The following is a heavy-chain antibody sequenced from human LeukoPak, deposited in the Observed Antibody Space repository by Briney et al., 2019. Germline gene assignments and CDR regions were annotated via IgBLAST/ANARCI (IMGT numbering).Heavy chain of an antibody. CDR1: GFTFSSYG. CDR3: ARNLDYYDSSGYPDY. D-gene: IGHD3-22*01. V-gene: IGHV3-33*01. J-gene: IGHJ4*02. CDR2: IWYDGSNK. Sequence: GRSLRLSCAASGFTFSSYGMHWVRQAPGKGLEWVAVIWYDGSNKYYADSVKGRFTISRDNSKNTLYLQMNSLRAEDTAVYYCARNLDYYDSSGYPDYGGQGTLVTVSS.